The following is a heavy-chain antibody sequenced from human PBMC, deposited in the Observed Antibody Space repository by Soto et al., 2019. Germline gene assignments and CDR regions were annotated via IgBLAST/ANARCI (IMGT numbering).Heavy chain of an antibody. Sequence: SETLSLTCTVSGGSISSDSSYWSWIRQRPGMGLEWIGYIFYSGAFYYTPSLRGRVMILADTSKNHFTLRLSSVTAADTAVYYCARVFGPPPTFAVRVPSFFDYWGQGTLVTVSS. CDR3: ARVFGPPPTFAVRVPSFFDY. J-gene: IGHJ4*02. CDR1: GGSISSDSSY. V-gene: IGHV4-31*03. D-gene: IGHD3-16*01. CDR2: IFYSGAF.